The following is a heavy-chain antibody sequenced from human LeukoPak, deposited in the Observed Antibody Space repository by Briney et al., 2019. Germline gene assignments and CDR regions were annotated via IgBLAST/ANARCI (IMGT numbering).Heavy chain of an antibody. V-gene: IGHV3-23*01. CDR3: AKERTGGWPFDY. CDR2: ISGSGDST. CDR1: GFTVSSYA. J-gene: IGHJ4*02. D-gene: IGHD6-19*01. Sequence: PGGSLRPSCAASGFTVSSYAMSWVRQAPGKGLELVSSISGSGDSTYYTDSVKGRFNISRDNSKNTLYLQMNSLRGEDSAVYYCAKERTGGWPFDYWGQGTLVTVSS.